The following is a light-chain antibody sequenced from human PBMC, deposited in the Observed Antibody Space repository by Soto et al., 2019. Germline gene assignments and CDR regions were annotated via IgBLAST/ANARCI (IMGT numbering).Light chain of an antibody. V-gene: IGKV3-20*01. CDR2: GAS. Sequence: EIVLTQSPGTLSLSPGERATLSCRASQSVSCSYLAWYQQKPGQAPRLLINGASSRATGIPNRFSGSGSGTDFTLTISRLEPEDFAVYYCQQYGSSPPTFGPGTKVDIK. CDR1: QSVSCSY. J-gene: IGKJ3*01. CDR3: QQYGSSPPT.